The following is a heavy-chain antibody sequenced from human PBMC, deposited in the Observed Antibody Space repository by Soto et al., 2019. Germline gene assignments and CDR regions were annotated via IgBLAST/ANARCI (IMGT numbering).Heavy chain of an antibody. D-gene: IGHD7-27*01. V-gene: IGHV2-5*02. Sequence: QITLKESGPTLVKPTQTLTLTCTFSGFSLSTSGVGVGWIRQPPGKALEWLALIYWDDDKRYSPSLKSRLTITKDTSKTHVVLTMPNMDPVYTATYYCTHSLIPNWGSRGAFDYWGQGTLVTVSS. CDR3: THSLIPNWGSRGAFDY. J-gene: IGHJ4*02. CDR1: GFSLSTSGVG. CDR2: IYWDDDK.